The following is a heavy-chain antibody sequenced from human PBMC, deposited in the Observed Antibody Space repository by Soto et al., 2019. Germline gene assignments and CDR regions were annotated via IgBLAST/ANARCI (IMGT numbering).Heavy chain of an antibody. CDR3: ARHSGYSYGFDY. CDR2: IFSSGTT. D-gene: IGHD5-18*01. J-gene: IGHJ4*02. CDR1: GDSINTRSYY. Sequence: SETLSLTCTVSGDSINTRSYYWGWIRQPPGKGLEWIANIFSSGTTNYNSSLKSRVTISIDTSKNLFSLDVRSVAAADTAVYFCARHSGYSYGFDYWGQGVLVTVSS. V-gene: IGHV4-39*01.